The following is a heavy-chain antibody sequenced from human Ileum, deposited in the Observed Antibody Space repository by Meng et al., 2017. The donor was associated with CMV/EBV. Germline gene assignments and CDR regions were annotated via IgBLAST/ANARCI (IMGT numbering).Heavy chain of an antibody. CDR3: ARGWADIRFSGAMDV. V-gene: IGHV4-59*02. D-gene: IGHD3-3*01. Sequence: SQTLSLTCTVSGGSVTDFHYWSWIRQPPGKGLEWIAYVSYNGNTNYNCSLKGRVSISSDAAKNQFSLRLASATTADTAVYYCARGWADIRFSGAMDVWGQGTTVTVSS. CDR2: VSYNGNT. CDR1: GGSVTDFHY. J-gene: IGHJ6*02.